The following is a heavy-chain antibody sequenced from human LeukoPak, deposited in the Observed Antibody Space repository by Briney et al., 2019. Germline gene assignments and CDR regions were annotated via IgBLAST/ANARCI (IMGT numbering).Heavy chain of an antibody. V-gene: IGHV1-69*05. CDR1: GGTFSSYA. Sequence: SVKVSCKASGGTFSSYAISWVRQAPGQGLEWMGGIIPIFGTANYAQKFQGRVTITTDESTSTAYMELSSLRSEDTAVYYCARARGEYNWNHYYMDVWGKGTTVTVSS. CDR3: ARARGEYNWNHYYMDV. D-gene: IGHD1-20*01. J-gene: IGHJ6*03. CDR2: IIPIFGTA.